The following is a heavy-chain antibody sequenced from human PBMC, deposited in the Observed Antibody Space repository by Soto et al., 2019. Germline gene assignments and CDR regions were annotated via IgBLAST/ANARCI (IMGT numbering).Heavy chain of an antibody. V-gene: IGHV1-69*13. Sequence: SVKVSCKAYGGTFSSYATCWARQAPGHGLEWLGGIIPILGTANYAQKFPGRVTITADESTSTAYMELSSLRSEDTAVYYCARAVFGGVTSYYYYYGMDVWGQGTTVTVSS. CDR1: GGTFSSYA. CDR3: ARAVFGGVTSYYYYYGMDV. J-gene: IGHJ6*02. D-gene: IGHD3-16*01. CDR2: IIPILGTA.